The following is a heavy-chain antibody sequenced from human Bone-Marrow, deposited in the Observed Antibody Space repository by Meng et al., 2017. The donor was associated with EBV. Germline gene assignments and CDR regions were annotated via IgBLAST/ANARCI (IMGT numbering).Heavy chain of an antibody. V-gene: IGHV1-69*01. CDR2: IIPIFGTA. CDR1: GGTCSSYA. CDR3: ARFPNNYDSSGYGY. J-gene: IGHJ4*02. Sequence: QVQVVQSGAEVKNPGSLVKVSCKASGGTCSSYAISWVRQGPGQGLEWMGGIIPIFGTANYAQKFQGRVTITADESTSTAYMELSSLRSEDTAVYYCARFPNNYDSSGYGYWGQGTLVTVSS. D-gene: IGHD3-22*01.